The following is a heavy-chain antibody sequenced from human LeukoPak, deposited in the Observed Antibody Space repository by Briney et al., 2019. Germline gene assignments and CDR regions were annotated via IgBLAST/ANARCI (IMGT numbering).Heavy chain of an antibody. Sequence: ASVKVSCKASGGTFSSYAISWVRQAPGQGLEWMGWINPNSGGTNYAQKFQGRVTMTRDTSISTAYMELSRLRSDDTAVYYCARDLGSTSHWGQGTLVTVSS. J-gene: IGHJ4*02. V-gene: IGHV1-2*02. CDR3: ARDLGSTSH. CDR2: INPNSGGT. D-gene: IGHD2-2*01. CDR1: GGTFSSYA.